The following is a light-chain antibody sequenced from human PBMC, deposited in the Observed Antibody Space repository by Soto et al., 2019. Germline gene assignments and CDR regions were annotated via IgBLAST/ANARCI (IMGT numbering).Light chain of an antibody. CDR3: GAWDGSLSVVL. V-gene: IGLV1-51*01. Sequence: QSVLTQPPSVSAAPGQKVTISCSGSSANIVSNYVSWYQHLPGTAPKLVIYDSDRRPSEIPDRFSGSKSGTSATLDITGLQTGDEADYYCGAWDGSLSVVLFGGGTKVTVL. CDR2: DSD. J-gene: IGLJ2*01. CDR1: SANIVSNY.